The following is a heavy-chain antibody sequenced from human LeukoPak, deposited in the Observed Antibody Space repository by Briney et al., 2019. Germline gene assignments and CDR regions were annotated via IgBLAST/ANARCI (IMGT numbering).Heavy chain of an antibody. V-gene: IGHV3-23*01. Sequence: PGGSLRLSCAASGFTFSSYAMNWVRQAPGKGLEWVSAISGSGDSTYYADSVKGRFTISRDNSKNTLFLQMNSLRPEDTAVYYCATEQWLDGNAFDIWGQGTMVTVSS. CDR2: ISGSGDST. CDR3: ATEQWLDGNAFDI. D-gene: IGHD6-19*01. J-gene: IGHJ3*02. CDR1: GFTFSSYA.